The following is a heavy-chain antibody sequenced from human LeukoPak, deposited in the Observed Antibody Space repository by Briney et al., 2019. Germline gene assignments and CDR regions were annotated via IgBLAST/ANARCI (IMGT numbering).Heavy chain of an antibody. CDR1: GGSISSGDYY. D-gene: IGHD5-18*01. CDR3: ARDTGYSYDYYYYGMDV. V-gene: IGHV4-30-4*01. CDR2: IYYSGST. J-gene: IGHJ6*02. Sequence: SETLSLTCTVSGGSISSGDYYWSWIRQPPGKGLEWIGYIYYSGSTYYNPSLKSRVTISVDTSKNQFSLKLSSVTAADTAVYYCARDTGYSYDYYYYGMDVRGQGTTVTVSS.